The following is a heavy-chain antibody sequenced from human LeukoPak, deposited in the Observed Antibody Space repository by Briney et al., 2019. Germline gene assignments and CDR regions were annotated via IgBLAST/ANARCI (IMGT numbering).Heavy chain of an antibody. J-gene: IGHJ3*02. CDR1: GFSLPTRAVG. CDR3: ARLAYYDNSGSSRPFDI. Sequence: ESGPSLVHPTPPLTLTCSFSGFSLPTRAVGVGWIRQPPVKALEWLALTYCDDAKRYSPSLKSRLTITKDTSKKQVVLTVTNLDPVDTATYCCARLAYYDNSGSSRPFDIWGQGTMVTVSS. V-gene: IGHV2-5*02. CDR2: TYCDDAK. D-gene: IGHD3-22*01.